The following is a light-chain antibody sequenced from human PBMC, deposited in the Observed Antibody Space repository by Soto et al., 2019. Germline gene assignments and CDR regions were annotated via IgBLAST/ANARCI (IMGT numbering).Light chain of an antibody. J-gene: IGLJ3*02. CDR3: FSYTANDNWV. CDR1: NSDVGRYNS. V-gene: IGLV2-11*01. Sequence: QSVLTQPHSVSGSPGQSVTISCTGTNSDVGRYNSVSWYQQLPGKAPQLIISAVRQRPSGVPDRFSGSKSGNTASLTISGLHTDDEADYFCFSYTANDNWVFGGGPKLTVL. CDR2: AVR.